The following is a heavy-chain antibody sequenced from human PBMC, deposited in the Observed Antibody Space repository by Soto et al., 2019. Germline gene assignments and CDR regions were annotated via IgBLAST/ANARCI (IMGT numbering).Heavy chain of an antibody. CDR1: GGTFSSYT. Sequence: EASVKVSCKASGGTFSSYTISWVRQAPGQGLEWMGRFIPILGIANYAQKFQGRVTITADKSTSTAYMELSSLRSEDTAVFYCATSYSSGWTPMGVDAFDIWGQGTMVTVSS. CDR2: FIPILGIA. J-gene: IGHJ3*02. V-gene: IGHV1-69*02. CDR3: ATSYSSGWTPMGVDAFDI. D-gene: IGHD6-19*01.